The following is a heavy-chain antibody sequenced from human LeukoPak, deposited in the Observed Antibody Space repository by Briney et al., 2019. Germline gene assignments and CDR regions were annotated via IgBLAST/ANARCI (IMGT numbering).Heavy chain of an antibody. CDR1: GGSFSGYY. V-gene: IGHV4-34*01. D-gene: IGHD7-27*01. CDR3: ARLRLRGPFNWGSFDY. J-gene: IGHJ4*02. Sequence: SETLSLTCAVYGGSFSGYYWSWIRQPPGKGLEWIGEINHSGSTNYNPSLKSRVTISVDTFKNQFSLKLSSVTAADTAVYYCARLRLRGPFNWGSFDYWGQGTLVTVSS. CDR2: INHSGST.